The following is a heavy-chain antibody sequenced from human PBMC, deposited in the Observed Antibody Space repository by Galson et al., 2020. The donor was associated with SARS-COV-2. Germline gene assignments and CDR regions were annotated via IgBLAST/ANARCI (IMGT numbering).Heavy chain of an antibody. D-gene: IGHD3-16*01. CDR2: MYSSGGT. V-gene: IGHV4-39*01. J-gene: IGHJ5*02. CDR1: GGSIRTSGYY. Sequence: TLSLTCTFSGGSIRTSGYYWGWIRQPPGKGLEWIGSMYSSGGTYYNPSLTSRVTISGDTSKNPFSLKMTSVTAADTAMYYCARHGGIGIWFDPWGQGTLVTVSS. CDR3: ARHGGIGIWFDP.